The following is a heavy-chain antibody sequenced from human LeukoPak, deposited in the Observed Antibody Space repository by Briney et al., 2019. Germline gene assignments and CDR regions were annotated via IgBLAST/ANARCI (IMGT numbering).Heavy chain of an antibody. D-gene: IGHD6-13*01. Sequence: PGGSLRLSCAASGFTFDDYAMHWVRQAPGKGLEWVSGISWNSGSIGYADSVKGRFTISRDNAKNSLYLQMNSLRGEDTAVYYCARAGYTHFDYYYMDVWGKGTTVTVSS. J-gene: IGHJ6*03. CDR1: GFTFDDYA. CDR3: ARAGYTHFDYYYMDV. CDR2: ISWNSGSI. V-gene: IGHV3-9*01.